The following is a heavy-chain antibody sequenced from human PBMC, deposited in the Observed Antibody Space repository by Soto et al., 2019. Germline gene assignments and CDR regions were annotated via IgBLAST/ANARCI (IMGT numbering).Heavy chain of an antibody. CDR1: GGSINSYW. V-gene: IGHV4-4*07. J-gene: IGHJ4*02. CDR3: ARDIGSYAYGEGY. Sequence: SETLSLTCSVSGGSINSYWWSWIRQPAGKGLEWIGRVYSSGTTDYNPSLNSRATLSVETSKNQFSLKLSSVTAADTAVYYCARDIGSYAYGEGYWGQGSQVTVSS. D-gene: IGHD3-10*01. CDR2: VYSSGTT.